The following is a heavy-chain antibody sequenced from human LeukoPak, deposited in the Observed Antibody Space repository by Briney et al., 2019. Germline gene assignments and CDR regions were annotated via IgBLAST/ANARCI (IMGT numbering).Heavy chain of an antibody. CDR2: IFYSGNP. CDR1: GGPISSSSYY. J-gene: IGHJ3*02. CDR3: SRGCQSRDFWSGYYFLGYDAFDI. D-gene: IGHD3-3*01. Sequence: SETVSLTCIVSGGPISSSSYYWDWIRQAPGKRLEWIGNIFYSGNPLYNPSLKSRVTISVDTSKNQFSLKLSSVTAADTAVYYCSRGCQSRDFWSGYYFLGYDAFDIWGQGTMVTVSS. V-gene: IGHV4-39*01.